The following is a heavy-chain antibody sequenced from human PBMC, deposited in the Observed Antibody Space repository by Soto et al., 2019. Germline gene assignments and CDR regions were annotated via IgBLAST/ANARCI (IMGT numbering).Heavy chain of an antibody. J-gene: IGHJ4*02. CDR1: GFTVNTYG. Sequence: QVQLVESGGGVVQPGRSLRLSCAVSGFTVNTYGMHWVRQAPGKGLEWVAVISRDGGTKFYADSVKGRFTISRDNSRNTLFLEMNSVRGDDVAVYYCTGGVASGYWGQGTLVTISS. D-gene: IGHD3-10*01. CDR2: ISRDGGTK. CDR3: TGGVASGY. V-gene: IGHV3-30*03.